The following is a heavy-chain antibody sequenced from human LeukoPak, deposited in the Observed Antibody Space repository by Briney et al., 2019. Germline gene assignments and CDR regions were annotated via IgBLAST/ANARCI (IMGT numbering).Heavy chain of an antibody. Sequence: GGSLRLSCAASGFIFSSYSMNWVRQAPGKGLEWVSYISSSSSTIYYADSVKGRFTISRDNAKNSLYLQMNSLRAEDTAVYYCARDGIVGAYNSGNDYWGQGTLVTVSS. V-gene: IGHV3-48*01. D-gene: IGHD1-26*01. J-gene: IGHJ4*02. CDR3: ARDGIVGAYNSGNDY. CDR2: ISSSSSTI. CDR1: GFIFSSYS.